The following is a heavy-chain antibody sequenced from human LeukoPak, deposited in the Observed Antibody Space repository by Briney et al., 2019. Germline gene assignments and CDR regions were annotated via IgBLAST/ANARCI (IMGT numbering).Heavy chain of an antibody. CDR3: ARGVVPAANVDFGFDY. Sequence: GGSLRLSCAASGFTFSSYEMNWVRQAPGQGLESVSYISSSGSTIYYADSVKGRFTISRDNGKNSLYLQMNSLRAEDTAVYYCARGVVPAANVDFGFDYWGQGTLVTVSS. CDR2: ISSSGSTI. V-gene: IGHV3-48*03. D-gene: IGHD2-2*01. CDR1: GFTFSSYE. J-gene: IGHJ4*02.